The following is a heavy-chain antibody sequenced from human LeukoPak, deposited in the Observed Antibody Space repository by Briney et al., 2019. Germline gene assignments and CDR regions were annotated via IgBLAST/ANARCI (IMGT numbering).Heavy chain of an antibody. Sequence: DSVKVSCNASGYIFNSYAMNWVRQPPGQGLEWIGWINTKTGNPTYAQAFTGRPVSSLATSVSTAYLQISSLKAEDTAVYYCARVYSYGSPSEAYYFDYWGQGTLVTVSS. CDR2: INTKTGNP. V-gene: IGHV7-4-1*02. J-gene: IGHJ4*02. D-gene: IGHD5-18*01. CDR3: ARVYSYGSPSEAYYFDY. CDR1: GYIFNSYA.